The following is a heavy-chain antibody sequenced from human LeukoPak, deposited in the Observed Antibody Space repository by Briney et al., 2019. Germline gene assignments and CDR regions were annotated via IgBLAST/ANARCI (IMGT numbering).Heavy chain of an antibody. V-gene: IGHV1-69*13. CDR3: ARGPRPRYCSSTSCYYYYGMDV. CDR2: IIPIFGTA. CDR1: GGTFSSYA. Sequence: SVKVSCKASGGTFSSYAISWVRQAPGQGLEWMGGIIPIFGTANYAQKFQGRVTITADESTSTAYMELSSLRSADTAVYYCARGPRPRYCSSTSCYYYYGMDVWGQGTTVTVSS. J-gene: IGHJ6*02. D-gene: IGHD2-2*01.